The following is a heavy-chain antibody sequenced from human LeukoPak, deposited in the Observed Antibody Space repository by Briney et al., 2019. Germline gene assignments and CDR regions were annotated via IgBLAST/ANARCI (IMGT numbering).Heavy chain of an antibody. J-gene: IGHJ4*02. D-gene: IGHD6-19*01. Sequence: SETLSLTCAVYGGSFSGYYWSWIRQPPGKGLEWIGEINHSGSTNYNPSLKSRVTISVDTSKNQFSLKLSSVTAADTAVYYCARAGQQWSPLRGTSFDYWGQGTLVTVSS. CDR3: ARAGQQWSPLRGTSFDY. V-gene: IGHV4-34*01. CDR1: GGSFSGYY. CDR2: INHSGST.